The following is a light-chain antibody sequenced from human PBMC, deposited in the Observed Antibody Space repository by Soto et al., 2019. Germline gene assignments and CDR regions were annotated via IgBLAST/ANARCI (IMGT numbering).Light chain of an antibody. J-gene: IGLJ1*01. V-gene: IGLV2-14*03. Sequence: QSALTQPASVSGSPGQSITISCTGTSSDVGGYNYVSWYQHHPGKVPQLMIYDVSNRPSGVSNRFSGSKSGNTASLTISGRKAEDEADYDVYSCTSSNTYVFGTGTKLTVL. CDR2: DVS. CDR1: SSDVGGYNY. CDR3: YSCTSSNTYV.